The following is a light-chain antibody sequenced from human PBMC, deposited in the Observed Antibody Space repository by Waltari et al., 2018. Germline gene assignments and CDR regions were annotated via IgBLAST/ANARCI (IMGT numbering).Light chain of an antibody. Sequence: SYELTQPPSVSVSPGQTARITCSGDALPKQYAYWYQQKPGQAPVLVIYKDSERPSGIPERFSGSSSGTTVTLTISGVQAEDAADYYCQSADSSGTLVVYGGGTKLTVL. J-gene: IGLJ2*01. CDR2: KDS. V-gene: IGLV3-25*03. CDR3: QSADSSGTLVV. CDR1: ALPKQY.